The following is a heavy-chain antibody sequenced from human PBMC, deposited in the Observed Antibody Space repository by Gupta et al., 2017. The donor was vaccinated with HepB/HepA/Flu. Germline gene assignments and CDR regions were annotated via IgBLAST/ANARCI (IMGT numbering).Heavy chain of an antibody. J-gene: IGHJ4*02. V-gene: IGHV3-30*18. D-gene: IGHD1-26*01. CDR3: AKGGSYYYPYYFDY. Sequence: QVQLLESGGGVVQPGRSLRLSCAASGFTFSSYGMHWVRQAPGKGLEWVAVISYDGSNKYYADSVKGRFTISRDNSKNTLYLQMNSLRAEDTAVYYCAKGGSYYYPYYFDYWGQGTLVTVSS. CDR2: ISYDGSNK. CDR1: GFTFSSYG.